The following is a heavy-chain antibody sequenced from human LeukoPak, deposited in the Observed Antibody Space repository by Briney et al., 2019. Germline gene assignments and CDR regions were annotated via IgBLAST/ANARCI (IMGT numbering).Heavy chain of an antibody. Sequence: PGGSLRPSCAASGFTFSSYAMHWVRQAPGKGLEWVAVISYDGSNKYYADSVKGRFTISRDNSKNTLYLQMNSLRAEDTAVYYCARQLTIFGVARLQDAFDIWGQGTMVTVSS. J-gene: IGHJ3*02. CDR3: ARQLTIFGVARLQDAFDI. CDR2: ISYDGSNK. CDR1: GFTFSSYA. V-gene: IGHV3-30-3*01. D-gene: IGHD3-3*01.